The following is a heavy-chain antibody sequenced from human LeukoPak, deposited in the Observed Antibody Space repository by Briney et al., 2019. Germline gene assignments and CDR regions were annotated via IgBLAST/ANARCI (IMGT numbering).Heavy chain of an antibody. V-gene: IGHV4-39*02. CDR1: GGSISSTSYY. CDR2: IYYSGST. Sequence: PSETLSLTCAVSGGSISSTSYYWAWIRQPPGKGLEWIGTIYYSGSTYHNPSLKSRVTLSVDTSRNQFSLKLSSVTAADTAVYYCARDCSRGYYYGMDVWGQGTTVTVSS. J-gene: IGHJ6*02. D-gene: IGHD2-15*01. CDR3: ARDCSRGYYYGMDV.